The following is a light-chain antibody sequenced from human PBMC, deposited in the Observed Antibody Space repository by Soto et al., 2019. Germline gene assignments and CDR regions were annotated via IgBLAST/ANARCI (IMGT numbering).Light chain of an antibody. V-gene: IGLV2-11*01. CDR1: SSDVGGYNY. Sequence: QSALTQPRSVSGSPGQSVTISCTGTSSDVGGYNYVSWYQQHPGKATKLMIYDVSKRPSGVPDRFSGSKSGNTSSLTISGLQAEDEADYYCCSYAGSYTLVFGTGTKVTVL. CDR3: CSYAGSYTLV. J-gene: IGLJ1*01. CDR2: DVS.